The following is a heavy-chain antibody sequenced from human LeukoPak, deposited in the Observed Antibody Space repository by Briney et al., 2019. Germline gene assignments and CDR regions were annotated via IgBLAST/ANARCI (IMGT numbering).Heavy chain of an antibody. CDR2: VGISSGNT. CDR1: GFTFSDYS. D-gene: IGHD5-12*01. Sequence: GGSLRLSCGASGFTFSDYSMNWVHQAPGKGLEWISYVGISSGNTKYAASVKGRFTISGDSAKNSVFLQMNNLRVEDTAVYYCARDHRYAFDNWGQGTLVTVSS. CDR3: ARDHRYAFDN. V-gene: IGHV3-48*04. J-gene: IGHJ4*02.